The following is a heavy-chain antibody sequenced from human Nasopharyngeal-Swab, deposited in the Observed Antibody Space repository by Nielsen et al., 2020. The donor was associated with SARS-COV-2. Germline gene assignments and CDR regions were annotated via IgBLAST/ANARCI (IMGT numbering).Heavy chain of an antibody. CDR2: INAGNGNT. CDR3: ARSTYYYDSSGYSFDY. D-gene: IGHD3-22*01. J-gene: IGHJ4*02. Sequence: ASVKVSCKASGYTFTSYAMHWLRQAPGQRLEWMGWINAGNGNTKYSQKFQGRVTITRDTSASTAYMELSSLRSEDTAVYYCARSTYYYDSSGYSFDYWGQGTLVPSPQ. V-gene: IGHV1-3*01. CDR1: GYTFTSYA.